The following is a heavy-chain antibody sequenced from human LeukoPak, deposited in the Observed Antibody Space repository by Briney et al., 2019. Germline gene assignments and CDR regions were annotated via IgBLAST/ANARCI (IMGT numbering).Heavy chain of an antibody. V-gene: IGHV1-18*01. CDR1: RYTFTSYG. CDR3: ARARVGGVEDY. CDR2: ISAYNGNT. D-gene: IGHD3-16*01. J-gene: IGHJ4*02. Sequence: GAPVKVSCKPSRYTFTSYGISWVRQAPGQGLEWMGWISAYNGNTNYAQKLQGRVTMTTDTSTSTAYMELRSLRSDDTAVYYCARARVGGVEDYWGQGTLVTVSS.